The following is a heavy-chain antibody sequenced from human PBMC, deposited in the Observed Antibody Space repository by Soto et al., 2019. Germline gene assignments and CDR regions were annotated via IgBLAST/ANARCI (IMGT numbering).Heavy chain of an antibody. V-gene: IGHV4-30-4*01. Sequence: LSLTCTVSGGSISSGDYYWSWIRQPPGKGLEWIGYIYYSGSTYYNPSLKSRVTISVDTSKNQFSLKLSSVTAADTAVYYCARGRRDVYGMDVWGQGTTVTVS. D-gene: IGHD3-10*01. CDR3: ARGRRDVYGMDV. J-gene: IGHJ6*02. CDR1: GGSISSGDYY. CDR2: IYYSGST.